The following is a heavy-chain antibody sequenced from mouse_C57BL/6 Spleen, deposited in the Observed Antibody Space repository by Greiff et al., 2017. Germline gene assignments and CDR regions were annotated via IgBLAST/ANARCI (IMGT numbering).Heavy chain of an antibody. CDR2: IRLKSDNYAT. V-gene: IGHV6-3*01. CDR1: GFTFSNYW. D-gene: IGHD2-12*01. Sequence: EVKVEESGGGLVQPGGSMKLSCVASGFTFSNYWMNWVRQSPEKGLEWVAQIRLKSDNYATHYAEAVKGRFTISRDDSKRSVYLQMNNLRAEDTGSYYCTYRPWVAYWGQGTLVTGSA. CDR3: TYRPWVAY. J-gene: IGHJ3*01.